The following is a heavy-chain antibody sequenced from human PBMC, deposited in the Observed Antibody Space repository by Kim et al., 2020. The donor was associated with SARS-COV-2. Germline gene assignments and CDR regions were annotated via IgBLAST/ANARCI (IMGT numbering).Heavy chain of an antibody. V-gene: IGHV4-30-2*01. CDR1: GGSISSGGYS. J-gene: IGHJ5*02. CDR3: ASSANWNYGSVGWFDP. Sequence: SETLSLTCAVSGGSISSGGYSWSWIRQPPGKGLEWIGYIYHSGSTYYNPSLKSRVTISVDRSKNQFSLKLSSVTAADTAVYYCASSANWNYGSVGWFDPWGQGTLGTVSS. D-gene: IGHD1-7*01. CDR2: IYHSGST.